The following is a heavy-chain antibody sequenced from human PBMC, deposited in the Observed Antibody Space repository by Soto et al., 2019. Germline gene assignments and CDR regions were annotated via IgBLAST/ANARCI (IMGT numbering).Heavy chain of an antibody. J-gene: IGHJ6*01. V-gene: IGHV3-21*01. CDR2: IDSSSNYI. CDR1: GFTITTYT. CDR3: ASLTYCTSATCPNYYYGMDV. D-gene: IGHD2-2*01. Sequence: EVQLAESGGGLVKPGGSLRLSCVASGFTITTYTMTWVRQAPGKGLEWVSSIDSSSNYIYYADSVKGRFTISRDNAKNSLFLQMNSLRAEDTAVYYCASLTYCTSATCPNYYYGMDVW.